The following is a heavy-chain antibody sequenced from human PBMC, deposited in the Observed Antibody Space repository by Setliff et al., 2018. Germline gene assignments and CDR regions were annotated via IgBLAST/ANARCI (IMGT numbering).Heavy chain of an antibody. D-gene: IGHD2-21*02. CDR3: ARDPILDYGSGLMVTAIQGYMDV. V-gene: IGHV3-30*01. Sequence: GGSLRLSCAASGFTFSSYAMHWVRQAPGKGLEWVAVISYDGSNKYYADSVKGRFTISRDNSKNTLFLQMNSLRPEDTAVYYCARDPILDYGSGLMVTAIQGYMDVWGKGTTVTVSS. J-gene: IGHJ6*03. CDR1: GFTFSSYA. CDR2: ISYDGSNK.